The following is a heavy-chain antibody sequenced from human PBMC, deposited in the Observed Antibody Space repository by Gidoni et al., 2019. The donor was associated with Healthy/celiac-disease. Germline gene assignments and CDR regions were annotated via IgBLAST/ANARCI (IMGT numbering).Heavy chain of an antibody. CDR1: GGSISSSSYY. Sequence: QLQLQEWGPGLVKPSETLSLTCTVSGGSISSSSYYWGWIRQPPGKGLEWIGSIYYSGSTYYNPSLKSRVTISVDMSKNQFSLKLSSVTAADTAVYYCARDRGVVASMVRGVLYFDYWGQGTLVTVSS. V-gene: IGHV4-39*07. CDR3: ARDRGVVASMVRGVLYFDY. J-gene: IGHJ4*02. CDR2: IYYSGST. D-gene: IGHD3-10*01.